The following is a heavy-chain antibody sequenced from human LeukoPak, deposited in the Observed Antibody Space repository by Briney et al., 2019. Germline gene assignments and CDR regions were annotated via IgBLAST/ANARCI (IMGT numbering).Heavy chain of an antibody. CDR1: GDSVSSNSAA. CDR2: TYYRSKWYN. D-gene: IGHD3-22*01. V-gene: IGHV6-1*01. Sequence: SQTLSLTCAISGDSVSSNSAAWNWIRQSPSRGLEWLGRTYYRSKWYNDYAVSVKSRITINPDTSKNQFSLQLNSVTPEDTAVYYSAREDHSSGYYEEYNWFDPWGQGTLVTVSS. CDR3: AREDHSSGYYEEYNWFDP. J-gene: IGHJ5*02.